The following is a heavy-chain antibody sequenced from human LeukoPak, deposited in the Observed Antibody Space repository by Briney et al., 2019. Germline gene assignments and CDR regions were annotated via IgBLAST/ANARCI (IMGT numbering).Heavy chain of an antibody. Sequence: GGSLRLSCAASGFTFSTFNMHWVRQAPSKGPEWVALISADESNEYYADSVKGRFTISRDNSKNTVYLQMNSLRTEDTAVYHCAKDLAGSYYGGGQRYYFDYWGQGTLVTVSS. J-gene: IGHJ4*02. CDR1: GFTFSTFN. CDR3: AKDLAGSYYGGGQRYYFDY. D-gene: IGHD3-10*01. CDR2: ISADESNE. V-gene: IGHV3-30*18.